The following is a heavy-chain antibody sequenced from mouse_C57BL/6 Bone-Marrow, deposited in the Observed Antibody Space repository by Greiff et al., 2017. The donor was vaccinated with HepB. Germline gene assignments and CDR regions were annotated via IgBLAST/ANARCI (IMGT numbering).Heavy chain of an antibody. Sequence: EVKLMESGGGLVQPKGSLKLSCAASGFSFNTYAMNWVRQAPGKGLEWVARIRSKSNNYATYYADSVKDRFTISRDDSESMLYLQMNNLKTEDTAMYYCVRPRYYDGSSSCYAMDYWGQGTSVTVSS. CDR3: VRPRYYDGSSSCYAMDY. CDR1: GFSFNTYA. J-gene: IGHJ4*01. CDR2: IRSKSNNYAT. D-gene: IGHD1-1*01. V-gene: IGHV10-1*01.